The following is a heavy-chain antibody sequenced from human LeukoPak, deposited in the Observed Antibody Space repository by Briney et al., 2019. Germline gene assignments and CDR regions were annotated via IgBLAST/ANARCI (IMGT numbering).Heavy chain of an antibody. V-gene: IGHV3-23*01. CDR1: GFTFSSYA. J-gene: IGHJ4*02. CDR2: ITGSGGSK. D-gene: IGHD5-12*01. CDR3: VKDVVDIVATIHDY. Sequence: GGSLRLSCAASGFTFSSYAMSWVRQAPGKGLKWVSAITGSGGSKHYADSVKGWFTISRDNSKNTLYLQMNSLRGEDTAVYYCVKDVVDIVATIHDYWGQGTLVTVSS.